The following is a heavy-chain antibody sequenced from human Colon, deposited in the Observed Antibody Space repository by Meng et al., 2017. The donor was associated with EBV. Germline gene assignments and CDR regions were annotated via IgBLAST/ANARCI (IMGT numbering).Heavy chain of an antibody. CDR1: GDSVATGRYY. CDR3: ARVSGRSFDP. CDR2: IYYIGGT. J-gene: IGHJ5*02. Sequence: QVQLTAAGPGVLKPSETLSLPCTVPGDSVATGRYYWSWIRQPPGKGLEWSAYIYYIGGTNYNPSLKSRLTISLDTSKNQFSLSLRSVTAADTAVYYGARVSGRSFDPWGQGTLVTVSS. V-gene: IGHV4-61*01. D-gene: IGHD3-10*01.